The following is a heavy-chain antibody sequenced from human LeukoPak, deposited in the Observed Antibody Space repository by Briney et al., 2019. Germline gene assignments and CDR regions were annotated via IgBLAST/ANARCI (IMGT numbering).Heavy chain of an antibody. D-gene: IGHD2-21*01. CDR2: IIPTFGTA. CDR3: ASFNACGGDCYSSPDYFDY. J-gene: IGHJ4*02. V-gene: IGHV1-69*01. CDR1: GGTFSSYA. Sequence: SVKVSCKASGGTFSSYAISWVRQAPGQGLEWMGGIIPTFGTANYAQKFQGRVTITADESTSTAYMELSSLRSEDTAVYYCASFNACGGDCYSSPDYFDYWGQGTLVTVSS.